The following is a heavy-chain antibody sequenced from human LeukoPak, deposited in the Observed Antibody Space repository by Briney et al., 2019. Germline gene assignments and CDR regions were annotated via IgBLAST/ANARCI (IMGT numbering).Heavy chain of an antibody. CDR3: AKDTADIRAAGTFDY. CDR2: ISYDGSNK. V-gene: IGHV3-30*18. D-gene: IGHD6-13*01. CDR1: GFTFSSYG. Sequence: GGSLRLSCAASGFTFSSYGMHWVRQAPGKGLEWVAVISYDGSNKYYADSVKGRFTISRDNSKNTLYLQMNSLRAEDTAVYYCAKDTADIRAAGTFDYWGQGTLVTVSS. J-gene: IGHJ4*02.